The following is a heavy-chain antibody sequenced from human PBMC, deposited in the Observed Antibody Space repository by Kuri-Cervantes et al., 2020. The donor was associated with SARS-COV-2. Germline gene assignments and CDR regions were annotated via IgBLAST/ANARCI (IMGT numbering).Heavy chain of an antibody. J-gene: IGHJ6*02. CDR3: ARDLGYVQLERRPYYYGMDV. CDR1: GYTFTSYG. V-gene: IGHV1-18*01. D-gene: IGHD1-1*01. Sequence: ASVKVSCKASGYTFTSYGISWVRQAPGQGLEWMGWISAYNGNTNYAQKLQGRVTMTTDTTTSTAYMELSSLRSEDTAVYYCARDLGYVQLERRPYYYGMDVWGQGTTVTVSS. CDR2: ISAYNGNT.